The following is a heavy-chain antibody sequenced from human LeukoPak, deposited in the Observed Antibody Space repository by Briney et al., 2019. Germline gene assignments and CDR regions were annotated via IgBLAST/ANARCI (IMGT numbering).Heavy chain of an antibody. D-gene: IGHD3-22*01. V-gene: IGHV3-30-3*01. Sequence: GGSLRLSCAASGFTFSSYAMHWVRQAPGKGLEGVAVISYDGSNKYYADSVKGRFTISRDNSKNTLYLQMNSLRAEDTAVYYCARQGSDSSGLTPHFHDYWGQGTLVTVSS. J-gene: IGHJ4*02. CDR1: GFTFSSYA. CDR3: ARQGSDSSGLTPHFHDY. CDR2: ISYDGSNK.